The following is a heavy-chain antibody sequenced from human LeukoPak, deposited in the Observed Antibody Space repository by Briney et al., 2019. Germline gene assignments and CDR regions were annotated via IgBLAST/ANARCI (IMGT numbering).Heavy chain of an antibody. J-gene: IGHJ3*02. V-gene: IGHV3-23*01. CDR1: GFTFSSYA. CDR2: ISGSGGST. Sequence: GGSLRLSCAASGFTFSSYAMSWVRQAPGKGLEWVSAISGSGGSTYYADSVKGRFTISRDNSKNTLYMQMNSLRAEDTAVYYCAKPKNYSANSLDAFDIWGQGTMVTVSS. CDR3: AKPKNYSANSLDAFDI. D-gene: IGHD4-23*01.